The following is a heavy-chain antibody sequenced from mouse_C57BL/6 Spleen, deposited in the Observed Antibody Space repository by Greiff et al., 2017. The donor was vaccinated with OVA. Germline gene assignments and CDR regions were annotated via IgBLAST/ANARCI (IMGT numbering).Heavy chain of an antibody. CDR1: GYSFTSYY. Sequence: QVQLKESGPELVKPGASVKISCKASGYSFTSYYIHWVKQRPGQGLEWIGWIYPGSGNTKYNEKFKGKATLTADTSSSTAYMQLSSLTSEDSAVYYCARSIYDGYPFAYWGQGTLVTVSA. J-gene: IGHJ3*01. V-gene: IGHV1-66*01. D-gene: IGHD2-3*01. CDR3: ARSIYDGYPFAY. CDR2: IYPGSGNT.